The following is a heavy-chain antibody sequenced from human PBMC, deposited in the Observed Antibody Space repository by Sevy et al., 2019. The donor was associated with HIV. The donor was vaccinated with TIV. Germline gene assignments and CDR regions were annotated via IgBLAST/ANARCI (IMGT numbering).Heavy chain of an antibody. J-gene: IGHJ6*02. CDR2: ISGNGVKK. Sequence: GGSLRLSCTASGFTFSSYAMHWVRRAPGKGLEWVAVISGNGVKKEYEDSVKGGFVISRDDSKKTLYLQMNSPRPDDAAVYYCAEVNPEDPRSLEWINYFYHYAMDVWGQGTTVTVSS. D-gene: IGHD3-3*01. V-gene: IGHV3-30*01. CDR1: GFTFSSYA. CDR3: AEVNPEDPRSLEWINYFYHYAMDV.